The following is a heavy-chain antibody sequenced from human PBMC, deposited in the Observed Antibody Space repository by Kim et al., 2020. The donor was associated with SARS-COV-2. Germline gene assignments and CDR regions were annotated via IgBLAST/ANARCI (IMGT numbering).Heavy chain of an antibody. CDR1: GGSFSGYY. D-gene: IGHD3-9*01. CDR3: ARGHLYYDILTGYKYYYYYGMDV. CDR2: INHSGST. Sequence: SETLSLTCAVYGGSFSGYYWSWIRQPPGKGLEWIGEINHSGSTNYNPSLKSRVTISVDTSKNQFSLKLSSVTAADTAVYYCARGHLYYDILTGYKYYYYYGMDVWGQGTTVTVSS. J-gene: IGHJ6*02. V-gene: IGHV4-34*01.